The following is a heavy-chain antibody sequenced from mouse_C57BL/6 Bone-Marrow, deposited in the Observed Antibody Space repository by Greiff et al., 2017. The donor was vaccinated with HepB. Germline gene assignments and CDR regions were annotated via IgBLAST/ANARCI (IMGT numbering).Heavy chain of an antibody. D-gene: IGHD1-1*01. J-gene: IGHJ1*03. Sequence: QVQLQQSGPGLVQPSQSLSITCTVSGFSLTSYGVHWVRQSPGKGLEWLGVIWSGGSTDYNAAFISRLSISKDNSKSQVFFKMNSLQADDTAIYYCDRNGITTVVGGDFDGWGTGTTVTVSS. V-gene: IGHV2-2*01. CDR1: GFSLTSYG. CDR2: IWSGGST. CDR3: DRNGITTVVGGDFDG.